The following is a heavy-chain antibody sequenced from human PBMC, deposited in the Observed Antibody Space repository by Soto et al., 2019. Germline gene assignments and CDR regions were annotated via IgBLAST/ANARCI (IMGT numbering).Heavy chain of an antibody. J-gene: IGHJ6*02. CDR2: IYYSGST. D-gene: IGHD1-20*01. CDR1: GGSISSGGYY. Sequence: QVQLQESGPGLVKPSQTLSLTCTVSGGSISSGGYYWSWIRQHPGKGLEWIGYIYYSGSTYYNPSLTSRVTISVDTSKNQFSLKLSSVTAADTAVYYCAREPQGYNWNYDYYYGMDVWGQGTTVTVSS. CDR3: AREPQGYNWNYDYYYGMDV. V-gene: IGHV4-31*03.